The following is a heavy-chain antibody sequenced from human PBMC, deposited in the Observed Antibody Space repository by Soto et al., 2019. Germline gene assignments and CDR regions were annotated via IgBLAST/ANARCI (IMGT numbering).Heavy chain of an antibody. CDR2: IIPIFGTA. Sequence: QVQLVQSGAEVKKPGSSVKVSCKASGGTFSSYAISWVRQAPGQGLEWMGGIIPIFGTANYAQKFQGRVTITADETPSTAYMGMSSLRAEDTAAYYSAREEMARNEYWGPRALVTVSS. CDR1: GGTFSSYA. CDR3: AREEMARNEY. V-gene: IGHV1-69*12. D-gene: IGHD1-1*01. J-gene: IGHJ4*02.